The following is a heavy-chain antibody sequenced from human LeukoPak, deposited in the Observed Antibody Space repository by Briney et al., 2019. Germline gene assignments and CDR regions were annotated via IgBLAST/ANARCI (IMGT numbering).Heavy chain of an antibody. V-gene: IGHV3-23*01. CDR2: ISNSGGNT. D-gene: IGHD6-19*01. CDR3: AKGTVAGTPRSFDY. Sequence: GGSLRLSCAASGFTFSSYAMSWVRQAPEKGLEWGSVISNSGGNTYYADSVKGRFTISRDNSKNTLYVQMNSLRAEDTAVYYCAKGTVAGTPRSFDYWGQGTLVTVSS. CDR1: GFTFSSYA. J-gene: IGHJ4*02.